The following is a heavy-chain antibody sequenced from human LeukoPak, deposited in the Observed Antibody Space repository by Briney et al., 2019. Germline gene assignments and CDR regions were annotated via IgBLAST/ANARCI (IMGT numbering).Heavy chain of an antibody. CDR2: IKQDGSTK. D-gene: IGHD3-16*01. V-gene: IGHV3-7*01. CDR3: ARSRQGGYDY. CDR1: GFTFTNSW. J-gene: IGHJ4*02. Sequence: GGSLRLSCAASGFTFTNSWMAWVRQAPGKGLEWVANIKQDGSTKHYADSLKGRFTISRDNPKNSLYLQMNNLRAEDTAVYYCARSRQGGYDYWGQGTLVTVSS.